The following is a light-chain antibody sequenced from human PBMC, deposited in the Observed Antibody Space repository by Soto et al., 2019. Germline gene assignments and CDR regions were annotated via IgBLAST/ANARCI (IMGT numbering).Light chain of an antibody. CDR3: QHLNDYRYT. CDR1: QAISSS. Sequence: DIQLTQTPSFLSAAVGDRVTITCRASQAISSSLAWYQHNPGKAPKLLIYAASTLQNGVPSSFTGSGSGPEFTLTISSLQPEDFATYYGQHLNDYRYTFGQGTKVEIK. CDR2: AAS. V-gene: IGKV1-9*01. J-gene: IGKJ2*01.